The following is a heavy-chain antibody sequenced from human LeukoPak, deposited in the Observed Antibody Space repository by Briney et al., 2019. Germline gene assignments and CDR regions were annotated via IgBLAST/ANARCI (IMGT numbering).Heavy chain of an antibody. Sequence: SQTLSLTCTVSGGSISSGGYHWSWIRQHPEKGLEWIGHIYYSGSTYYNPSLKSRVTISQDTSKNQFSLKLSSVTAAGTAVYDCARFQQNWFDPWGQGILVTVSS. CDR1: GGSISSGGYH. D-gene: IGHD2/OR15-2a*01. J-gene: IGHJ5*02. CDR2: IYYSGST. CDR3: ARFQQNWFDP. V-gene: IGHV4-31*03.